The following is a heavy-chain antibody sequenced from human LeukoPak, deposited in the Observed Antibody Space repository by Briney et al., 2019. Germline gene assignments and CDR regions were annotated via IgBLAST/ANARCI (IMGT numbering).Heavy chain of an antibody. D-gene: IGHD6-19*01. CDR2: INTDGTFT. J-gene: IGHJ4*02. CDR1: GFTFSKDW. CDR3: ATKQWLAPPPDS. Sequence: PGGSLRLSCAAAGFTFSKDWMLWVRQAPGKGLESVSRINTDGTFTTYADSVKGRFTVSRDNADNTMFLQMNSVRDEDTAVYYCATKQWLAPPPDSWGQGTPVTVSS. V-gene: IGHV3-74*01.